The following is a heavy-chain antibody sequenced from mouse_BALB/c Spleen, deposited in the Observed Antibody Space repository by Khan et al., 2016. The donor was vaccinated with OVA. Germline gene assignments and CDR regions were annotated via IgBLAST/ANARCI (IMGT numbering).Heavy chain of an antibody. CDR3: ARRANWDYAMDY. V-gene: IGHV9-3*02. CDR1: GYTFTNYE. Sequence: QIQLVQSGPELKKPGETVKISCKASGYTFTNYEMNWVKQAPGEGLKWMGWINTNTGEPTYAEEFKGRFAFSLETSASTAYLQINNLKNEDMATYFCARRANWDYAMDYWGQGTSVTVSS. D-gene: IGHD4-1*01. CDR2: INTNTGEP. J-gene: IGHJ4*01.